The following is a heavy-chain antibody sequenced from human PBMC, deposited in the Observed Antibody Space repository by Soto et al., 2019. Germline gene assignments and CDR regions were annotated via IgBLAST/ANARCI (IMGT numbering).Heavy chain of an antibody. D-gene: IGHD3-16*02. CDR3: ARHQAEYYDYIWGSYRPDYYYYYMDV. Sequence: GESLKISCKGSGYSFTSYWIGWVRQMPGKGLEWMGIIYPGDSDTRYSPSFQGQVTISAGKSISTAYLQWSSLKASDTAMYYCARHQAEYYDYIWGSYRPDYYYYYMDVWGKGTTVTVSS. CDR1: GYSFTSYW. J-gene: IGHJ6*03. CDR2: IYPGDSDT. V-gene: IGHV5-51*01.